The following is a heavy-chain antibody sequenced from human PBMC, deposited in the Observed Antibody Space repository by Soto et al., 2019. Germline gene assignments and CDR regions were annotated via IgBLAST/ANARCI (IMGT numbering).Heavy chain of an antibody. CDR2: ISWNSGSI. J-gene: IGHJ2*01. Sequence: EVQLVESGGGLVQPGRSLRLSCAASGFTFDDYAMHWVRQAPGKGLEWVSGISWNSGSIGYADSVKGRFTISRDNAKNSLYLQMNSLRTEDTALYYCAKRTPYWYFDLWGRGTLVTVSS. CDR1: GFTFDDYA. CDR3: AKRTPYWYFDL. V-gene: IGHV3-9*01.